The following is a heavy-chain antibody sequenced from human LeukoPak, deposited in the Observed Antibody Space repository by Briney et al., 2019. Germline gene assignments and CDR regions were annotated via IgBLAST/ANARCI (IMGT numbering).Heavy chain of an antibody. V-gene: IGHV3-48*02. Sequence: GGSLRLSCAASGFTFSSYAMHWVRQAPGKGLEWVSYISTGSSTTYYADSVKGRFTISRDNVENSLYLQMNSLRDEDTAVYYCARVAAGYSVNYFDYWGQGTLVTVSS. CDR1: GFTFSSYA. CDR3: ARVAAGYSVNYFDY. J-gene: IGHJ4*02. CDR2: ISTGSSTT. D-gene: IGHD4-23*01.